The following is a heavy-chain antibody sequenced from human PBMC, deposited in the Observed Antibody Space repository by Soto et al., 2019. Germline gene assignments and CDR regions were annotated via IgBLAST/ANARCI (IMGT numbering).Heavy chain of an antibody. Sequence: EVQLVDSGGGLVQPGRSLRLSCAASGFTFDDYAMHWVRQAPGKGLEWVSAISWDSGTMCYAESVKGRFIISRDNAKNPLFLPMSSQKVEDTALYNCTQRSDPTMAAPLDPWGQGTLVTVSS. CDR1: GFTFDDYA. V-gene: IGHV3-9*01. CDR3: TQRSDPTMAAPLDP. J-gene: IGHJ5*02. D-gene: IGHD5-12*01. CDR2: ISWDSGTM.